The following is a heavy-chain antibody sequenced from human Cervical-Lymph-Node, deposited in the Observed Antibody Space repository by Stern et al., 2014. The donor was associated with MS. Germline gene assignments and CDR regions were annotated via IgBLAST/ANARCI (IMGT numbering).Heavy chain of an antibody. CDR2: ISAYNGNT. V-gene: IGHV1-18*01. CDR3: ARVDSSGYYKDAFDI. D-gene: IGHD3-22*01. Sequence: VQLVESGAEVKKPGASVKVSCKASGYTFTSYGISWVRQAPGQGLEWMGWISAYNGNTNYAQNLQGRVTMTTDTSTSTAYMELRSLRSDDTAVYYCARVDSSGYYKDAFDIWGQGTMVTVSS. J-gene: IGHJ3*02. CDR1: GYTFTSYG.